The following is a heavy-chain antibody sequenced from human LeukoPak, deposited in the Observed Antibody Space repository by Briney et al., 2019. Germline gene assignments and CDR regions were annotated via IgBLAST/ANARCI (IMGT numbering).Heavy chain of an antibody. CDR2: ISYDGSEK. V-gene: IGHV3-30*03. Sequence: GGSLRFSCAASGFTFSSYGMHWVRQAPGKGLEWVAVISYDGSEKYYVDSVKGRFTISRDNSKNTLYLQMNSLRTEDTAVYYCAVIYGSGSYFVDYWGQGTLVTVSS. CDR1: GFTFSSYG. CDR3: AVIYGSGSYFVDY. D-gene: IGHD3-10*01. J-gene: IGHJ4*02.